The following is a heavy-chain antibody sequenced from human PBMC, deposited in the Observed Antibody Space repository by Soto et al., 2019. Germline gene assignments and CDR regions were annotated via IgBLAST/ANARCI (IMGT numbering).Heavy chain of an antibody. V-gene: IGHV1-69*12. J-gene: IGHJ6*02. CDR1: GGTFSSYA. Sequence: QVQLVQSGAEVKKPGSSVKVSCKASGGTFSSYAISWVRQAPGQGLEWMGGIIPIFGTANYAQKFQGRVTITADESTSTAYMELSSLRAEDTAVYYCASAPGVTIFGVVISPYYYYGMDVWGQGTTVTVSS. CDR2: IIPIFGTA. D-gene: IGHD3-3*01. CDR3: ASAPGVTIFGVVISPYYYYGMDV.